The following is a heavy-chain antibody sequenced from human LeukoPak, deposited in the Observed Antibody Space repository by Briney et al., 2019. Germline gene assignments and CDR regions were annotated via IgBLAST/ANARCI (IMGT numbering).Heavy chain of an antibody. J-gene: IGHJ6*02. CDR1: GGSISSGGYY. D-gene: IGHD3-10*01. Sequence: SETLSLTCTVSGGSISSGGYYWSWIRQHPGKGLEWIGYIYYSGSTYYNPSLKSRVTISVDTSKNQFSLKLSSVTAADTAVYYCARDRGAHAMVRGVMAYYYYGMDVWGQGTTVTVSS. CDR2: IYYSGST. V-gene: IGHV4-31*03. CDR3: ARDRGAHAMVRGVMAYYYYGMDV.